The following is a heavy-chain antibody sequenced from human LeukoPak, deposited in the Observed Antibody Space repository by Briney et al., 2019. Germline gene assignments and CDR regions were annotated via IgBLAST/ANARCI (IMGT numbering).Heavy chain of an antibody. D-gene: IGHD3-10*01. CDR2: IKEKGSEP. Sequence: GGSPRPSCAASALTFNTYWMGWVRQTPRKRLERLCNIKEKGSEPYSVDLPEGQITISRDNTKNSLSLQMNSLRVEDTAVYYCARDRGWLTSDYWGQGTLVTVSS. CDR1: ALTFNTYW. V-gene: IGHV3-7*05. J-gene: IGHJ4*02. CDR3: ARDRGWLTSDY.